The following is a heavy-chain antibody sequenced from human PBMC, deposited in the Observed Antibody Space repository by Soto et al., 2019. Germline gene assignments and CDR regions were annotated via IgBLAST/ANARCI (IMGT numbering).Heavy chain of an antibody. Sequence: SVKVSCKASGGTFSSYTMSWVRQAPGQGLEWMGGIIPIFGTTTYAHKFQGRVTITADESTSAVYMELSSLRGEDTAVYYCARGALTTLAYYYGMDVWGQGTTVTVSS. J-gene: IGHJ6*02. CDR3: ARGALTTLAYYYGMDV. CDR2: IIPIFGTT. D-gene: IGHD4-4*01. CDR1: GGTFSSYT. V-gene: IGHV1-69*13.